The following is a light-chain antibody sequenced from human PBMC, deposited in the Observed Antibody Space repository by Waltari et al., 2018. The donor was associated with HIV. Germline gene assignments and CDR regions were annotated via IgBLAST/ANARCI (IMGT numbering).Light chain of an antibody. Sequence: QPALTRPAPVSASPGQSIPTSCPGTSSAVGSYNVISWYQQHPGKAPKLMIYEDNKRPSGVSNRFSGSKSGNTASLTISGLQAEDEADYYCCSYTGSTTWVFGGGTKLTVL. CDR3: CSYTGSTTWV. CDR2: EDN. V-gene: IGLV2-23*01. CDR1: SSAVGSYNV. J-gene: IGLJ3*02.